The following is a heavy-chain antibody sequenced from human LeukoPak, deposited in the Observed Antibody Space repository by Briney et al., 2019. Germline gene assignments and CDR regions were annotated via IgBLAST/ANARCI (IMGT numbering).Heavy chain of an antibody. CDR2: INPSGGST. D-gene: IGHD6-13*01. CDR1: GYTFTSYY. CDR3: ARVSRSRTFDY. V-gene: IGHV1-46*01. Sequence: ASVKVSCKASGYTFTSYYMHWVRQAPGQGLEWMGRINPSGGSTSYAQKFQGRVTMTRDTSTSTVYMELSSLRSEDTAVYYCARVSRSRTFDYWGQGTLVTVSS. J-gene: IGHJ4*02.